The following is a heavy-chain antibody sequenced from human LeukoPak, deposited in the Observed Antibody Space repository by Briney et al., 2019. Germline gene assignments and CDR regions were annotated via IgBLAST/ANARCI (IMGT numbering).Heavy chain of an antibody. CDR3: ARDYRWDCSSTSCYTGFDY. J-gene: IGHJ4*02. CDR1: GYSISSGYY. V-gene: IGHV4-38-2*02. D-gene: IGHD2-2*02. Sequence: SETLSLTCTVSGYSISSGYYWGWIRQPPGKGLEWIGSIYHSGSTYYNPSLKSRVTISVDTSKNQFSLKLSSVTAADTAVYYSARDYRWDCSSTSCYTGFDYWGQGTLVTVSS. CDR2: IYHSGST.